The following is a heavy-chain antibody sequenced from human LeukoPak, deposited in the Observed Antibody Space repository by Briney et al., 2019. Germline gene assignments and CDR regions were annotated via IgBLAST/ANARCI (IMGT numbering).Heavy chain of an antibody. V-gene: IGHV3-21*01. CDR1: GFTFSSYS. CDR3: ARDPGSAVGASYYYYYGMDV. CDR2: ISSSSSYI. J-gene: IGHJ6*02. D-gene: IGHD1-26*01. Sequence: GGSLRLSCAASGFTFSSYSMNWVRQAPGKGLEWVSSISSSSSYIYYADSVKGRFTISRDNAKNSLYLQMNSLRAEDTAVYYCARDPGSAVGASYYYYYGMDVWGQGTTVTVSS.